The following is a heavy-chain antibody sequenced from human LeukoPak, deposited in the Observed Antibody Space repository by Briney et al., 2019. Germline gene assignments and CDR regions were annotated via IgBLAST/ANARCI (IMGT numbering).Heavy chain of an antibody. Sequence: GGSLRLSCVGSGFTFSDYAIHWVRQAPGKGLEWVAVSAHDEVGRQFADSVKGRFTLSRDNSRDSVHLQMNRPRHEDTAVYYCAKDRGYGEHEPFESWGQGSLVTVSS. J-gene: IGHJ4*02. D-gene: IGHD4/OR15-4a*01. CDR3: AKDRGYGEHEPFES. CDR1: GFTFSDYA. V-gene: IGHV3-30*18. CDR2: SAHDEVGR.